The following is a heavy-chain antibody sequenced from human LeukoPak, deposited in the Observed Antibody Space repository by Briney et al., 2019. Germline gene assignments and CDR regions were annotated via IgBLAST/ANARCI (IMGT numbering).Heavy chain of an antibody. CDR1: GFTFDHFA. V-gene: IGHV3-9*03. CDR2: ISWDGNNI. CDR3: VRELNSESYPTDAFDV. D-gene: IGHD3-10*01. J-gene: IGHJ3*01. Sequence: GGSLRLSCAASGFTFDHFAMHWVRQGPGKGLEWVSGISWDGNNIDYADSVKGRFTISRDNAKNSLYLQMNSLRSEDMALYYCVRELNSESYPTDAFDVWGQGPMATVSS.